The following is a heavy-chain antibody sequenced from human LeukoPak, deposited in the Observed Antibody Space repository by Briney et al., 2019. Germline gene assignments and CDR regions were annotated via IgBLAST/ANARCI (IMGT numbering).Heavy chain of an antibody. CDR1: GGSISSSSYY. CDR2: IYYSGST. V-gene: IGHV4-39*01. Sequence: PSETLSLTCTASGGSISSSSYYWGWIRQPPGKGLEWIGSIYYSGSTYYNPSLKSRVTISVDTSQNQFSLKLTSVTASDTAVYHCARHEGSGGFYSFFDYWGQGTLVTVSS. J-gene: IGHJ4*02. CDR3: ARHEGSGGFYSFFDY. D-gene: IGHD2-15*01.